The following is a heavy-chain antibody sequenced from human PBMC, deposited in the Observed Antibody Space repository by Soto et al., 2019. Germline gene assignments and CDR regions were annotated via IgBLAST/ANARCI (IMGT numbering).Heavy chain of an antibody. Sequence: SENLSLTCAVYGGSFSGYYWSWIRQPPGKGLEWIGEINHSGSTNYNPSLKSRVTISVDTSKNQFSLKLSSVTAADTAVYYCARGDYYDSSGYYTWFDPWGQGTLVTV. CDR3: ARGDYYDSSGYYTWFDP. J-gene: IGHJ5*02. CDR2: INHSGST. CDR1: GGSFSGYY. V-gene: IGHV4-34*01. D-gene: IGHD3-22*01.